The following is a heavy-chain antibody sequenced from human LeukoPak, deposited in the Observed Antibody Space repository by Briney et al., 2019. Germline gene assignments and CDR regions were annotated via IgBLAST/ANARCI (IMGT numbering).Heavy chain of an antibody. V-gene: IGHV4-59*08. D-gene: IGHD5-24*01. J-gene: IGHJ6*02. CDR2: IYYSVST. CDR1: GGSISGYY. CDR3: ARQPVAHATYGMDV. Sequence: PSETLSLTCTVSGGSISGYYWSCIRQPPGKGLEWSGYIYYSVSTNYNPSLKSRVTISVDTSKNQFSLKLSSVTAADTAVYYCARQPVAHATYGMDVWGQGTTVTVSS.